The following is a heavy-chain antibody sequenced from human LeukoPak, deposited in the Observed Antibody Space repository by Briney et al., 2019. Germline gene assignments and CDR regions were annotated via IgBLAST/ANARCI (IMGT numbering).Heavy chain of an antibody. CDR2: ISSNGGST. J-gene: IGHJ4*02. Sequence: QPGGSLRLSCAASGFTFGSYAMHWVRQAPGKGLEYVSAISSNGGSTYYANSVKGRFTISRDNSKNTLYLQMGSLRAEDMAVYYCARGYSYGFFDYWGQGTLVTVSS. D-gene: IGHD5-18*01. V-gene: IGHV3-64*01. CDR1: GFTFGSYA. CDR3: ARGYSYGFFDY.